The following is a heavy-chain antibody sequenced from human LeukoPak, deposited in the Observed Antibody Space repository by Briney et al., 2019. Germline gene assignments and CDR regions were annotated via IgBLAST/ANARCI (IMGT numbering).Heavy chain of an antibody. CDR2: IYYSGST. J-gene: IGHJ3*02. V-gene: IGHV4-39*07. CDR1: GGSISSSSYY. Sequence: PSETLSLTCTVSGGSISSSSYYWGCIRQPPGKGLEWIVSIYYSGSTYYNPSLKSRVTISVHTSKNQFSLKLSSVTAADTAVYYCARALQLLWFGELWRQHAFDIWGQGTMVTVSS. CDR3: ARALQLLWFGELWRQHAFDI. D-gene: IGHD3-10*01.